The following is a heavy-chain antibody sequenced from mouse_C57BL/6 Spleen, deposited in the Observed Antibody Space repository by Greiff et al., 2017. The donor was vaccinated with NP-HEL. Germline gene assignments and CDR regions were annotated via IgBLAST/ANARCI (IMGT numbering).Heavy chain of an antibody. Sequence: VQLQQSGPELVKPGASVKISCKASGYSFTDYKMNWVNQSNGKRLEWIGVINPNYGTTSYNQKFKGKATLPVDQSSSTAYMQLNSLTSEDSAVYYCARKASYGSSTGYAMDYWGQGTSVTVSS. J-gene: IGHJ4*01. CDR1: GYSFTDYK. CDR3: ARKASYGSSTGYAMDY. D-gene: IGHD1-1*01. CDR2: INPNYGTT. V-gene: IGHV1-39*01.